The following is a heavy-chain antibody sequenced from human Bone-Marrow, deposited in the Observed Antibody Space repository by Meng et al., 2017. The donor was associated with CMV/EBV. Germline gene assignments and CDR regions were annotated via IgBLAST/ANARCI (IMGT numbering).Heavy chain of an antibody. CDR1: GFTFDDYC. V-gene: IGHV3-20*04. D-gene: IGHD1-26*01. J-gene: IGHJ3*02. CDR3: AGDYSILVGATEAFDI. Sequence: GESLKISCAASGFTFDDYCMSWVRQAPGKGLEWVSGINWNGGSTGYADSVKGRFTISRDNAKNSLYLQMNSLRAEDTALYYCAGDYSILVGATEAFDIWGQGTMVTVSS. CDR2: INWNGGST.